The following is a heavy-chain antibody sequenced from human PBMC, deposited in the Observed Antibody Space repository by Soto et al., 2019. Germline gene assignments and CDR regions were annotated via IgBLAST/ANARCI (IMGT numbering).Heavy chain of an antibody. CDR3: ARDRKNRTGPNFDS. CDR2: VLPFLDVT. Sequence: QVQLVQSGSEVKEPGSSVKISCKTSEDTLSIYTLSWVRQAPGQGLVWMGRVLPFLDVTTYSQRFQGRVTITADRSTTPDYMELSSLTFEDTAVYYCARDRKNRTGPNFDSWGPGTLVTVSS. V-gene: IGHV1-69*02. CDR1: EDTLSIYT. J-gene: IGHJ4*02.